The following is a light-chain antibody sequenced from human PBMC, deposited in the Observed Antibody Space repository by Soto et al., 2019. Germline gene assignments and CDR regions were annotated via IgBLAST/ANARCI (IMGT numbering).Light chain of an antibody. V-gene: IGKV3-20*01. J-gene: IGKJ5*01. Sequence: EIVLTQSPASLSSFPGDRVTLSCRASQSVSNNYLAWYQRRPGQAPRLLIFGASSRASGIPDRFNGSGSGTDFTLTISRLEPEDFAVYYCQQYARSPITFGQGTRLE. CDR1: QSVSNNY. CDR2: GAS. CDR3: QQYARSPIT.